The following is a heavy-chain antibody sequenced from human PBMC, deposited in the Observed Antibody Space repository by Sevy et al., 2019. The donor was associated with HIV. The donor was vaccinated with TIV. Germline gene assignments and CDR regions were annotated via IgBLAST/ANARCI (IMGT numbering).Heavy chain of an antibody. CDR3: AKDQYITMVRGVTTRSGFDI. D-gene: IGHD3-10*01. V-gene: IGHV3-33*06. CDR2: ISYDGSNK. J-gene: IGHJ3*02. CDR1: GFTFSSYG. Sequence: GSLRLSCAASGFTFSSYGMHWVRQAPGKGLEWVAVISYDGSNKYYADSVKGRFTISRDNSKNTLYLQMNSLRAEDTAVYYCAKDQYITMVRGVTTRSGFDIWGQGTMVTVSS.